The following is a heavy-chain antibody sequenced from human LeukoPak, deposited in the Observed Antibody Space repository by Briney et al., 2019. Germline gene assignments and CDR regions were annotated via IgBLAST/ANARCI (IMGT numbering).Heavy chain of an antibody. V-gene: IGHV3-7*01. CDR3: ARGDRRFEY. Sequence: QPGGSLRLSCAASGFTFSTYWMTWVRQAPGKGLEWVANIKEDGTEEYYVDSVKGRFTISRDNAKNSLPLQMKSLRPEDTAVYYCARGDRRFEYWGQGTLVTVSS. CDR2: IKEDGTEE. CDR1: GFTFSTYW. J-gene: IGHJ4*02. D-gene: IGHD2-21*01.